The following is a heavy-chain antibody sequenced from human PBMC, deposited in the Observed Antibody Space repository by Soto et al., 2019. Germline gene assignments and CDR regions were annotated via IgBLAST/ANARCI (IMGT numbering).Heavy chain of an antibody. Sequence: SQTLSLTCAISGDSVSSNIGTWTWLRQSPSRGLEWLGRTYYRSEWHRDYAVSVRSRITINPDTSENQFSLQLSSLTPEDTAVYYCAYSAYFREYFPHWGQGTPVTVSS. V-gene: IGHV6-1*01. D-gene: IGHD6-25*01. CDR3: AYSAYFREYFPH. J-gene: IGHJ1*01. CDR2: TYYRSEWHR. CDR1: GDSVSSNIGT.